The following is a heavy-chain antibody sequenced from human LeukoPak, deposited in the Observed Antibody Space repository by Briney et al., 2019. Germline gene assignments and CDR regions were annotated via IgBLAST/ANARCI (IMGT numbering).Heavy chain of an antibody. Sequence: SETLSLTCTVSGGSISSYYWNWIRPPPGKGLEWIGYIYYSGSTNYNPSLKSRVTISVDTSKNQFSLKLSSVTAADTAAYYCAGRLWRRDGYNSSAFDIWGQGTMVTVSS. D-gene: IGHD5-24*01. J-gene: IGHJ3*02. V-gene: IGHV4-59*01. CDR1: GGSISSYY. CDR2: IYYSGST. CDR3: AGRLWRRDGYNSSAFDI.